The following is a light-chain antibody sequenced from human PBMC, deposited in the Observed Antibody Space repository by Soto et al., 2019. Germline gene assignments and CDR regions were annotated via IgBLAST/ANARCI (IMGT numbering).Light chain of an antibody. J-gene: IGKJ1*01. CDR2: GAS. V-gene: IGKV3-15*01. CDR1: QSVSSN. CDR3: QQYNNWPPWT. Sequence: EIVMTQSPATLSVSPGERATLSCRASQSVSSNFAWYQQKPGQAPRLLIYGASTRATGIPARFSGSGSGTACTITINSLQSEDFGVYYYQQYNNWPPWTFGQGTKVEVK.